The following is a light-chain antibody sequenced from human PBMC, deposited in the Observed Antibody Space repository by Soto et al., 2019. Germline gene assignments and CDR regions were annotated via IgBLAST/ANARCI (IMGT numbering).Light chain of an antibody. CDR3: CSYEGSHTWV. Sequence: QSALTQPRSVSGPPGQSVTISCTGISSDVDSYNRVSWYQQPPGTAPKLMIYEVSNRPSGVPDRFSGSRSVNTASLTISGLQAEDEADYYCCSYEGSHTWVFGTGTKVTVL. J-gene: IGLJ1*01. CDR2: EVS. V-gene: IGLV2-18*02. CDR1: SSDVDSYNR.